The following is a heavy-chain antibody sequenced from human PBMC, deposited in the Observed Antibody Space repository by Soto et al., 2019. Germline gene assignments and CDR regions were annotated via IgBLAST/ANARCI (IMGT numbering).Heavy chain of an antibody. CDR2: SIPIFGTA. Sequence: QVQLVQSGAEVKKPGSSVKVSCKASGGTFSSYAISWVRQAPGQGLEWMGGSIPIFGTANYAQKFQGRVTITADESTSTAYMELSSLRSEDTAVYYCASSIDYFSSGYPPDYYYYGMDVWGQGTTVTVSS. D-gene: IGHD3-22*01. CDR3: ASSIDYFSSGYPPDYYYYGMDV. CDR1: GGTFSSYA. V-gene: IGHV1-69*01. J-gene: IGHJ6*02.